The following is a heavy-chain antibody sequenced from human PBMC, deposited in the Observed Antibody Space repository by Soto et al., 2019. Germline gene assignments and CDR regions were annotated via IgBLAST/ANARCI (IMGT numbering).Heavy chain of an antibody. CDR1: GFPFSSYG. J-gene: IGHJ4*02. Sequence: VQLVESGGGVVQPGRSLRLSCAASGFPFSSYGMHWVRQAPGKGLEWVAVISYDGSNKYYADSVKGRFTISRDTTKNTLYLQMNSLRAEDTAVYYCAKDSRYSYGYGQDYWGQGTLVTVSS. CDR3: AKDSRYSYGYGQDY. V-gene: IGHV3-30*18. D-gene: IGHD5-18*01. CDR2: ISYDGSNK.